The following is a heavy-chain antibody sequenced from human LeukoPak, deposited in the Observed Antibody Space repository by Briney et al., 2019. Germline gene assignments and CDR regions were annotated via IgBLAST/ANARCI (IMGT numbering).Heavy chain of an antibody. D-gene: IGHD3-3*01. Sequence: QPGGSLRLSCAASGFTFSSYWMSWVRQAPGKGLEWVANIKQDGSEKYYVDSVKGRFTISRDNAKNSLDLQMNSLRAEDTAVYYCAKLSWSGYYRYYYYMDVWGKGTTVTVSS. J-gene: IGHJ6*03. CDR2: IKQDGSEK. CDR1: GFTFSSYW. CDR3: AKLSWSGYYRYYYYMDV. V-gene: IGHV3-7*01.